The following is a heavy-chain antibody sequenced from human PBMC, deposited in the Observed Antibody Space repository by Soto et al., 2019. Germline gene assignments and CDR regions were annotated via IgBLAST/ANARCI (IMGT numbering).Heavy chain of an antibody. CDR2: VYHTGRT. Sequence: QVQLQESGPGLVKPSETLSLTCTVSGGSFKSGSYSWSWIRQPPGKGLEWIGYVYHTGRTSYNPSLKSRASISIDTSKNQFSLNLDSVTAADTAVYFCARDFAYFDSWGQGTLVTVSS. D-gene: IGHD3-3*01. V-gene: IGHV4-61*01. CDR3: ARDFAYFDS. CDR1: GGSFKSGSYS. J-gene: IGHJ4*02.